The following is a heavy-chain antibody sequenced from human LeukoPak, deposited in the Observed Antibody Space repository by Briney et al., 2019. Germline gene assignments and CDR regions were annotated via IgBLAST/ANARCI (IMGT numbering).Heavy chain of an antibody. Sequence: ASVKVSCKASGGTFSSYAISWVRQAPGQGLEWMGGIIPNFGTANYAQKFQGRVTITADKSTSTAYMELSSLRSEDTAVYYCARASPWDYGDYLCDYWGQGTLVTVSS. CDR1: GGTFSSYA. D-gene: IGHD4-17*01. J-gene: IGHJ4*02. CDR2: IIPNFGTA. CDR3: ARASPWDYGDYLCDY. V-gene: IGHV1-69*06.